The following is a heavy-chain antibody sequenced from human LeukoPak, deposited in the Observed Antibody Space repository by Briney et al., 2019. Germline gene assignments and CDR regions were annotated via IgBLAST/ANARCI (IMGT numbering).Heavy chain of an antibody. CDR1: GFTFSSYA. CDR3: ARDRGLLDGSSGWYFDY. D-gene: IGHD6-19*01. CDR2: ILYDGSKE. J-gene: IGHJ4*02. Sequence: PGRSLRLSCAVSGFTFSSYAMHRVRQAPGKGLEWVAFILYDGSKEYYADSVKGRFTISRDNSKNTLYLQMNSLRPEDTAVYYCARDRGLLDGSSGWYFDYWGQGTLVTVSS. V-gene: IGHV3-30-3*01.